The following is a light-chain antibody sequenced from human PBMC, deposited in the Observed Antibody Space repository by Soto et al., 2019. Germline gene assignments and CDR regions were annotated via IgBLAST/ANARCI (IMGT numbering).Light chain of an antibody. V-gene: IGKV2-30*01. CDR1: QSLLYSDGNTY. J-gene: IGKJ5*01. CDR2: KIS. CDR3: LQGTHWPLT. Sequence: DVVLTQSPLSLPVTLGQPASISCRSSQSLLYSDGNTYLTWFQQRPGQSPRRLIYKISNRDSGVPDRFSGSGSGTDFTLKINRVEAEDVGIYYCLQGTHWPLTFGQGTRLEIK.